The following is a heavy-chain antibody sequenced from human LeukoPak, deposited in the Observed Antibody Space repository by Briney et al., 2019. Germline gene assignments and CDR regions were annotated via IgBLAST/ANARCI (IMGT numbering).Heavy chain of an antibody. J-gene: IGHJ6*03. V-gene: IGHV7-4-1*02. Sequence: PGGSLRLSCAASGYTFTSYAMNWVRQAPGQGLEWMGWINTNTGNPTYAQGFTGRFVFSLDTSVSTAYLQISSLKAEDTAVYYCARLVAGRGIASSPLRPYYYYYMDVWGKGTTVTVSS. CDR2: INTNTGNP. CDR3: ARLVAGRGIASSPLRPYYYYYMDV. CDR1: GYTFTSYA. D-gene: IGHD6-13*01.